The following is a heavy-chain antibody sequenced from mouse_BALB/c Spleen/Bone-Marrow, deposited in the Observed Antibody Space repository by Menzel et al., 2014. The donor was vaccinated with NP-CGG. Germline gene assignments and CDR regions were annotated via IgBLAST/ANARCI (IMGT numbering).Heavy chain of an antibody. CDR3: ARNWAFDY. Sequence: VQLQQSGAALARPGASVKLSCKASGYTFTSYWMNWVKQRPGQGLEWIDMVDPSDSKTHFNQMFKDKATLTVDKSSSTAYMHLSSLTSEDSAVCYCARNWAFDYWGQGTTHTVSS. CDR2: VDPSDSKT. D-gene: IGHD4-1*01. V-gene: IGHV1-61*01. J-gene: IGHJ2*01. CDR1: GYTFTSYW.